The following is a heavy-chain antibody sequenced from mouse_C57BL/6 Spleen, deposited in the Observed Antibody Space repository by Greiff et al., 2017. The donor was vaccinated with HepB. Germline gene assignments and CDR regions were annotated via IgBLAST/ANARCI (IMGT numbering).Heavy chain of an antibody. CDR1: GYAFSSYW. CDR2: IYPGDGDT. CDR3: ARSATVVATEMMDY. D-gene: IGHD1-1*01. Sequence: QVQLKQSGAELVKPGASVKISCKASGYAFSSYWMNWVKQRPGKGLEWIGQIYPGDGDTNYNGKFKGKATLTADKSSSTAYMQLSSLTSEDSAVYFCARSATVVATEMMDYWGQGTSVTVSS. J-gene: IGHJ4*01. V-gene: IGHV1-80*01.